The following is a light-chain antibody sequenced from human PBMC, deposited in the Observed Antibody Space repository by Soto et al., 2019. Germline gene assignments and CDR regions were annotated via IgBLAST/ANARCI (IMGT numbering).Light chain of an antibody. CDR1: QSIVTY. Sequence: DIQMTQSPSSLSASVGDRVTITCRASQSIVTYLNWYLQKPGKAPKLLIYAASNLQSGVPSRFSGSGSGTDFTLTISRLQPEDFETYFCQQSYSTPPWTFGQGTKVEIK. CDR2: AAS. J-gene: IGKJ1*01. CDR3: QQSYSTPPWT. V-gene: IGKV1-39*01.